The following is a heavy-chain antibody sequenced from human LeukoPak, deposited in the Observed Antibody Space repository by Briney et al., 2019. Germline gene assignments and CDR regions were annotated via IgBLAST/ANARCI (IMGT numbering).Heavy chain of an antibody. D-gene: IGHD3-10*01. Sequence: PSETLYLTCTVSGGSFSSYYWSWLRQPAGKGLEWIGRIYTSGSTNYNPSLKSRVTMALDTSKNQFSLKLSSVTAADTAVYYCARDPIHYFVSGDDYCGQGSLVTASS. V-gene: IGHV4-4*07. J-gene: IGHJ4*02. CDR2: IYTSGST. CDR3: ARDPIHYFVSGDDY. CDR1: GGSFSSYY.